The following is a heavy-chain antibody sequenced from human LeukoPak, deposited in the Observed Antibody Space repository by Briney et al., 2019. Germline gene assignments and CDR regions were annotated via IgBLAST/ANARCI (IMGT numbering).Heavy chain of an antibody. CDR3: ITDDHRSGRGYY. D-gene: IGHD3-22*01. CDR1: GFSFSDAG. Sequence: GGSLRLSWAASGFSFSDAGMSWVRQARGKGLEWVGRVKSKTDGETIDYAAPVTGRFTIPRDGSKDTLYLEMNSLKTEDTAVYYCITDDHRSGRGYYWGQGTLVTVSS. CDR2: VKSKTDGETI. J-gene: IGHJ4*02. V-gene: IGHV3-15*01.